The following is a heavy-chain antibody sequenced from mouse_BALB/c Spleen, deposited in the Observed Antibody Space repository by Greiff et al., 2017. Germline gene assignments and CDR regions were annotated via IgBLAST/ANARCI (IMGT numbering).Heavy chain of an antibody. CDR1: GYTFTSYW. V-gene: IGHV1S81*02. D-gene: IGHD1-1*01. Sequence: VQLQQSGAELVKPGASVKLSCKASGYTFTSYWMYWVKQRPGQGLEWIGEINPSNGRTNYNEKFKSKATLTVDKSSSTAYMQLSSLTSEDSAVYYCASHYYGSPFGYWGQGTTLTVSS. CDR3: ASHYYGSPFGY. J-gene: IGHJ2*01. CDR2: INPSNGRT.